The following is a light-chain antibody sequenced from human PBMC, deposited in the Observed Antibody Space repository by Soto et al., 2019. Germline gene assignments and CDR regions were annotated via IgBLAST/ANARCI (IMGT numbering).Light chain of an antibody. CDR1: NSNIGNNF. V-gene: IGLV1-51*01. CDR3: SSYVGSDNFYV. J-gene: IGLJ1*01. CDR2: ENN. Sequence: QSVLTQPPSVSAAPGQKVTISCSGRNSNIGNNFVSWYQQLPGTAPKLLIYENNKRPSGIPDRFSGSKSGTSATLGITGLQAEDEADYYCSSYVGSDNFYVFGTGTKVTVL.